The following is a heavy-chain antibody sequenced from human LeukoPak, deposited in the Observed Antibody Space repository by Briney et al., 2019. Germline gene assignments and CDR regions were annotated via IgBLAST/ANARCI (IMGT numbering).Heavy chain of an antibody. D-gene: IGHD2-15*01. CDR2: IYPGDSYI. Sequence: GESLKISFEGSGYSFTSSWIGWVRQMPGKGLGGMGIIYPGDSYIRYSPSFQGQVTISADKSITTAYLQWSSLKASDTAIYYCARGLYCSGGSCRFDYWGQGTLVTVSS. CDR3: ARGLYCSGGSCRFDY. J-gene: IGHJ4*02. CDR1: GYSFTSSW. V-gene: IGHV5-51*01.